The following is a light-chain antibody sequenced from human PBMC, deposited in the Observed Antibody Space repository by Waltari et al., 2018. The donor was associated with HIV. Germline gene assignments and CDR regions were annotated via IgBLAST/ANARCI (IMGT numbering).Light chain of an antibody. J-gene: IGKJ2*01. CDR2: WAS. CDR3: QQYYSTPYT. V-gene: IGKV4-1*01. CDR1: QSVLYSSNNKNY. Sequence: DIVMTQSPDSLTVFLGERATINCKSSQSVLYSSNNKNYLAWYQQKAGQPPKLLIYWASTRESGFPDRFSASGSGTDFSLTISSLQAEDVAVYYCQQYYSTPYTFGQGTKLEIK.